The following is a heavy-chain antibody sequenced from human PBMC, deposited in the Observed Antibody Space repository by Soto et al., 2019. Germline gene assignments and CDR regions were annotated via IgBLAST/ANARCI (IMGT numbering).Heavy chain of an antibody. CDR1: GFTFSSYN. J-gene: IGHJ5*02. CDR2: ISSGGAYI. CDR3: ARDSSSWSIWFDP. D-gene: IGHD6-13*01. Sequence: EVQLVESGGGLVKPGGSLRLSCAASGFTFSSYNMNWVRQAPGKGLEWVSSISSGGAYIKYADSVNGRFTISSDTAKNSLYLQMNSVIVEYTAVYYCARDSSSWSIWFDPWGQGTLVTVSS. V-gene: IGHV3-21*01.